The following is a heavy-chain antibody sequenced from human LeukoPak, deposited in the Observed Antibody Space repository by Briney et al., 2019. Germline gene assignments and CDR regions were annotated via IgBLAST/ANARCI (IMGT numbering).Heavy chain of an antibody. CDR2: ISYDGSNK. D-gene: IGHD2-2*01. V-gene: IGHV3-30-3*01. J-gene: IGHJ4*02. CDR1: GFTFSSYA. CDR3: AREPPRAIVVVPAAPNYFDY. Sequence: GGSLRLSCAASGFTFSSYAMHWVHRAPGKGLEWVAVISYDGSNKYYADSVKGRFTISRDNSKNTLYLQMNSLRAEDTAVYYCAREPPRAIVVVPAAPNYFDYWGQGTLVTVSS.